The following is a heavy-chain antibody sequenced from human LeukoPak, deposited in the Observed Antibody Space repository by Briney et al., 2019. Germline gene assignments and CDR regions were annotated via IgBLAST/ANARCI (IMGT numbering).Heavy chain of an antibody. CDR1: GFTVSSNY. Sequence: GGSLRLSCAASGFTVSSNYMSWVRQAPGKGLEWVSIIYSGGSTYYADPVKGRFTISRDNSKNTLHLQMNSLRAEDTAVYYCARCLLVQGYYYGMDVWGQGTTVTVSS. CDR3: ARCLLVQGYYYGMDV. J-gene: IGHJ6*02. D-gene: IGHD3-3*01. V-gene: IGHV3-66*01. CDR2: IYSGGST.